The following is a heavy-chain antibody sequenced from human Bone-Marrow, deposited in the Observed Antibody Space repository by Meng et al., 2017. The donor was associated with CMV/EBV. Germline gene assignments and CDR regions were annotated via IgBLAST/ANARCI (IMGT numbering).Heavy chain of an antibody. CDR1: GFTFSSYG. CDR2: ISSSTSSI. D-gene: IGHD3-3*01. CDR3: ARAQKSALMTGMGV. V-gene: IGHV3-48*04. J-gene: IGHJ6*02. Sequence: GESLKISCAASGFTFSSYGMHWVRQAPGKGLEWVSYISSSTSSIYYADSVKGRFTISRDNAKNSLYLQMNSLRAGDTAVYYCARAQKSALMTGMGVWGQGTTVTVSS.